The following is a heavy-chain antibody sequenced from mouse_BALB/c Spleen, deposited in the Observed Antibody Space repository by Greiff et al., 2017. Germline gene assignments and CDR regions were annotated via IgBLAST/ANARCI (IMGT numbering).Heavy chain of an antibody. V-gene: IGHV1-7*01. CDR1: GYTFTSYW. Sequence: VQLQQSGAELAKPGASVKMSCKASGYTFTSYWMHWVKQRPGQGLEWIGYINPSTGYTEYNQKFKDQATLTADKSSSTAYMQLSSLTSEDSTVYYCAIYYGPYYYAMDYWGQGTSVTVSS. D-gene: IGHD1-2*01. J-gene: IGHJ4*01. CDR2: INPSTGYT. CDR3: AIYYGPYYYAMDY.